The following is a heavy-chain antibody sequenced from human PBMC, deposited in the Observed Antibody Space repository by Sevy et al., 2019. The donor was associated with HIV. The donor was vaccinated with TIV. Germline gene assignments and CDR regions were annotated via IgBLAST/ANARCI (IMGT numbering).Heavy chain of an antibody. V-gene: IGHV4-61*01. CDR1: GGSVGSGSYY. D-gene: IGHD3-16*01. CDR3: ARELTMITCGGVIDY. Sequence: SETLSLTCTVSGGSVGSGSYYWSWIRQRPGKGLEWIGYIYYGGSTNYNPSLKSRFTISVDTSKNRVSLKLSSLTAADTAVYYCARELTMITCGGVIDYWGQGTLVTVSS. CDR2: IYYGGST. J-gene: IGHJ4*02.